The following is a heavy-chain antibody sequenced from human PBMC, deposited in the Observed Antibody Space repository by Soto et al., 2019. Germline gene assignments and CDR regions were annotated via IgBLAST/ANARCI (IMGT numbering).Heavy chain of an antibody. D-gene: IGHD3-22*01. CDR2: IYYSGST. CDR1: GGSISSGDYY. CDR3: ARDHDDSSGYWYFDY. V-gene: IGHV4-30-4*01. J-gene: IGHJ4*02. Sequence: SETLSLTCTVSGGSISSGDYYWSWIRQPPGKGLEWIGYIYYSGSTYYNPSLKSRVTISVDTSKNQFSLQLSSVTAADTAVYYCARDHDDSSGYWYFDYWGQGTLVTVSS.